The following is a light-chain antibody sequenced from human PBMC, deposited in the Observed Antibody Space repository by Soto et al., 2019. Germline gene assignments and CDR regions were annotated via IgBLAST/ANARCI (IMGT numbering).Light chain of an antibody. V-gene: IGKV3-20*01. CDR3: QQYGISPWT. CDR1: QSVFTDS. CDR2: ASS. J-gene: IGKJ1*01. Sequence: IVLTQSPGTLSLSPGERATLSCRSRQSVFTDSLAWYQQKPGRAPRLLIYASSTRDTGIPVRFSGSVSGPDFTLTISIVEPEDSAVYYCQQYGISPWTFGPVTKVEI.